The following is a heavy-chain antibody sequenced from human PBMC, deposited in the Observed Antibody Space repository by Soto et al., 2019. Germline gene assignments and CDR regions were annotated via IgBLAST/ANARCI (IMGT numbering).Heavy chain of an antibody. V-gene: IGHV1-2*02. D-gene: IGHD6-13*01. J-gene: IGHJ4*02. CDR2: INPNSGGT. Sequence: ASVKVSCKASGYTFTGDYMHWVRQAPGQGLEWMGWINPNSGGTNYAQKFQGRVTMTRDTSISTAYMELRRLRSDDTAVYYCARDTLQDYSSSWYPFDYWGQGTLVTVSS. CDR3: ARDTLQDYSSSWYPFDY. CDR1: GYTFTGDY.